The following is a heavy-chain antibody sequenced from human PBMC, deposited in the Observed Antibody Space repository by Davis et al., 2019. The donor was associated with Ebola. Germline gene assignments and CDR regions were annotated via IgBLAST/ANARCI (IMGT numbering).Heavy chain of an antibody. J-gene: IGHJ4*02. CDR1: GFTVRNYH. D-gene: IGHD4-17*01. V-gene: IGHV3-66*01. CDR2: LYRGGPT. Sequence: GESLKISCAASGFTVRNYHISWVRQAPGKGLEWVSVLYRGGPTHYADSVQGRFTISRDDSKNTLSLQMNSLRAEDTAVYFCAREVGSTLRGLEYYFDSWGQGTLVTVSS. CDR3: AREVGSTLRGLEYYFDS.